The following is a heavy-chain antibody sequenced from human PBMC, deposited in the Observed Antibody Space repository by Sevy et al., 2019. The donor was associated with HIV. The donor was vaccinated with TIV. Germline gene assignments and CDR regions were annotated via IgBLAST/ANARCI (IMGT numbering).Heavy chain of an antibody. V-gene: IGHV3-30-3*01. CDR3: ARRGNYYGDAFDF. CDR2: ISYDGSNK. D-gene: IGHD3-10*01. J-gene: IGHJ3*01. CDR1: GFTFSSYA. Sequence: GGSLRLSCAASGFTFSSYAMHWVRQAPGKGLEWVAVISYDGSNKYYADSVKGRFTISRDNSKNTLYLQMNSLRAEDTAVYYCARRGNYYGDAFDFWGQGTVVTVSS.